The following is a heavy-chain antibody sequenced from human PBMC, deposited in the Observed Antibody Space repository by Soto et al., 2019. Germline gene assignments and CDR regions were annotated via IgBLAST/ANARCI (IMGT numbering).Heavy chain of an antibody. D-gene: IGHD3-3*01. CDR3: ARWSYLDY. CDR2: ISGSDGKT. Sequence: PGGSLRLSCAASGCSFGSYALSWVRQAPGKGLGWVSTISGSDGKTFYADSVKGRLSISRDTSQSTLYLQMSSLRADDTAMYYCARWSYLDYWGQGTRVTVSS. J-gene: IGHJ4*02. V-gene: IGHV3-23*01. CDR1: GCSFGSYA.